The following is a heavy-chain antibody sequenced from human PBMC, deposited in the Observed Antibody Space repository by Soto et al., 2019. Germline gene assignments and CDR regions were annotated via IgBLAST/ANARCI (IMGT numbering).Heavy chain of an antibody. J-gene: IGHJ1*01. CDR3: ARLQIYDSRAAPTPIFHP. CDR1: GGSFTSTNYF. V-gene: IGHV4-39*01. Sequence: QLQESGPGLVKPSETLSLTCTVSGGSFTSTNYFWGWIRQPPGKGLEWIGYMYYNGNTFYSPSLRSRVTLSGATSKRQFSLDLSSVTAAATAMYYCARLQIYDSRAAPTPIFHPWGLGAMVTVSS. D-gene: IGHD3-22*01. CDR2: MYYNGNT.